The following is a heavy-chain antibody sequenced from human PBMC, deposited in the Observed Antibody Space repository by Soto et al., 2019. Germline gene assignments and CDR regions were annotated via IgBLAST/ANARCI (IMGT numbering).Heavy chain of an antibody. Sequence: HLQLQESGPGLVKPSETLSLTCTVSGDSISSNTYYWGWIRQPPGKGLEWIGSFSYGGSTYYNPSLKSRVTISVDTSTNQFSLKLSSVTAADTAIYFCARHDSDYLSWFDYWGQGTLVTVSS. V-gene: IGHV4-39*01. D-gene: IGHD4-4*01. CDR3: ARHDSDYLSWFDY. CDR1: GDSISSNTYY. CDR2: FSYGGST. J-gene: IGHJ4*02.